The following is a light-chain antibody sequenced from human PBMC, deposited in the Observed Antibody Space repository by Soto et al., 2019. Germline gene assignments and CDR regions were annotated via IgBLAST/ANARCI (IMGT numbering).Light chain of an antibody. V-gene: IGKV3-15*01. CDR2: GAS. CDR1: QSLSSN. J-gene: IGKJ1*01. Sequence: IMMTQSPATLSVSPGERATLSCRASQSLSSNLAWYQQKPGQAPRLLIHGASTRATGIPARFSGSGSGTEFTLTISSLQSEDFAVYYCRQYNNWPPWTFGQGTKVDIK. CDR3: RQYNNWPPWT.